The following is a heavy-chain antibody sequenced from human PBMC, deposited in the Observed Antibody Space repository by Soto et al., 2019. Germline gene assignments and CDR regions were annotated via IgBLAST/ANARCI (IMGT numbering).Heavy chain of an antibody. V-gene: IGHV4-59*01. Sequence: SETLSLTCTYSRGPITSEYWSWIRQPSGKGLEWNGYIYYSGGTKYTPYLKSRVTISVDTSKNQCSLKLSSVTAADTAVYYCARGIAARGNWFDTWGQGTLVTVS. CDR3: ARGIAARGNWFDT. J-gene: IGHJ5*02. CDR2: IYYSGGT. D-gene: IGHD6-13*01. CDR1: RGPITSEY.